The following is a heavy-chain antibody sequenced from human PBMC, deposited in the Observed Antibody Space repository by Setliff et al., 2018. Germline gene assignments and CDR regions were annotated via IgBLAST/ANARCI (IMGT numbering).Heavy chain of an antibody. V-gene: IGHV4-59*11. CDR3: ARDRATMVRGVISYFYYYMDV. D-gene: IGHD3-10*01. Sequence: SETLSLTCTVSGGSISTHYWSWIRQPPGKGLEWIGYIFYSGNTNYNPSLKSRVAISVDSSKNQFFLKLSSVTAADTAVYCCARDRATMVRGVISYFYYYMDVWGGGTTVTVSS. CDR1: GGSISTHY. J-gene: IGHJ6*03. CDR2: IFYSGNT.